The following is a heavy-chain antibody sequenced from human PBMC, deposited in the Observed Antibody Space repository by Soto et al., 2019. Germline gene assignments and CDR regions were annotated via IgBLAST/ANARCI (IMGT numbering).Heavy chain of an antibody. CDR2: IYSGGST. CDR3: ASGWRVDAFDI. D-gene: IGHD3-3*01. CDR1: GFTVSSNY. V-gene: IGHV3-53*04. Sequence: EVQLVESGGGLVQPGGSLRLSCAASGFTVSSNYMSWVRQAPGKGLEWVSVIYSGGSTYYADSVKGRFTISRHNSKNTLYLQMNSLRAEDTDVYYGASGWRVDAFDIWGQGTMVTVSS. J-gene: IGHJ3*02.